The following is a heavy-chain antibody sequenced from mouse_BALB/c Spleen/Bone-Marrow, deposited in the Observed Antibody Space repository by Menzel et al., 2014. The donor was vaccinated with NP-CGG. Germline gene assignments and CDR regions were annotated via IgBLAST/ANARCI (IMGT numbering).Heavy chain of an antibody. Sequence: EVQLQQSGAELVKPGASVKLSCTASGFNIKDTYMHWVKQRPEQGLEWIGRIDPANGNTKYDPKFQRKATITADTSSNTAYLQLSRLTSEDTAVYYCARWEYYAMDYWGQGTSVTVSS. CDR1: GFNIKDTY. V-gene: IGHV14-3*02. CDR2: IDPANGNT. J-gene: IGHJ4*01. D-gene: IGHD4-1*01. CDR3: ARWEYYAMDY.